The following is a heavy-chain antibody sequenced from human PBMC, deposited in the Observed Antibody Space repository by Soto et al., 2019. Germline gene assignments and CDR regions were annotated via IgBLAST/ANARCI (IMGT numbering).Heavy chain of an antibody. CDR1: GGSISSSSYY. V-gene: IGHV4-39*01. CDR3: ARGHRGATTFDY. J-gene: IGHJ4*02. Sequence: SLTCTVSGGSISSSSYYWGWIRQPPGKGLEWIGSIYYSGSTYYNPSLKSRVTISVDTSKNQFSLKLSSVTAADTAVYYCARGHRGATTFDYWGQGTLVTVSS. D-gene: IGHD1-26*01. CDR2: IYYSGST.